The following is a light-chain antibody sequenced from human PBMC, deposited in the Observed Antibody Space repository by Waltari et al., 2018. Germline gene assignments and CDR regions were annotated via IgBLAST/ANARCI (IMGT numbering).Light chain of an antibody. CDR3: GTWDASLGGI. CDR2: ENN. Sequence: QPPSVSAAPGQTVTISCSADSSKIGNNYVSWYQHFPGTAPKLLIYENNRRPSGIPDRFSGSKSGTSATLGITGLQTGDEADYYCGTWDASLGGIFGTGTKVTVL. V-gene: IGLV1-51*02. J-gene: IGLJ1*01. CDR1: SSKIGNNY.